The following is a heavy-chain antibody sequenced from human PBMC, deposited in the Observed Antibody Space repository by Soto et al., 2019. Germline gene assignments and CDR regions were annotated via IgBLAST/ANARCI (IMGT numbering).Heavy chain of an antibody. D-gene: IGHD3-22*01. Sequence: QVQVVESGGGVVQPGRSLRLSCAASGFTFSTYAMHWVRQAPGKGLEWVAVISYDGSKKYYADSVKGRFTISRDNSKNMLYLQMNSLRTEDTAVYYCARITSPKYYYSSTYCDYWGQGTLVTVSS. V-gene: IGHV3-30-3*01. CDR2: ISYDGSKK. CDR3: ARITSPKYYYSSTYCDY. CDR1: GFTFSTYA. J-gene: IGHJ4*02.